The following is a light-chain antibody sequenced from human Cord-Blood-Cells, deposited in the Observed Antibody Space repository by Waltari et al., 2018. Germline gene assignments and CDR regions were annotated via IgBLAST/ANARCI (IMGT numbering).Light chain of an antibody. J-gene: IGLJ1*01. CDR1: SSDVGGEHY. Sequence: QSALTQPRSVSGSPGQSVTISCTGTSSDVGGEHYVSWYQQHPGKAPKLMIYDVSKRPSGVPDRFSGSKSGNTASLTISGLQAEDEADYYCCSYAGSYTYVFGTGTKVTVL. V-gene: IGLV2-11*01. CDR3: CSYAGSYTYV. CDR2: DVS.